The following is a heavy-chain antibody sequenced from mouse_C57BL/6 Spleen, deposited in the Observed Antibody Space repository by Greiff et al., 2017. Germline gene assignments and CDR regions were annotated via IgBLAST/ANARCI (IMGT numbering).Heavy chain of an antibody. D-gene: IGHD2-4*01. J-gene: IGHJ4*01. CDR1: GYTFTSYW. CDR3: ARGDFYYDYDDAMDY. V-gene: IGHV1-7*01. CDR2: INPSSGYT. Sequence: QVQLQQSGAELAKPGASVKLSCKASGYTFTSYWMHWVKQRPGQGLVWIGYINPSSGYTKYNKKFKDKATLTADKSSSTAYMQLSILTYEDSAFYDGARGDFYYDYDDAMDYWGQGTSVTVSS.